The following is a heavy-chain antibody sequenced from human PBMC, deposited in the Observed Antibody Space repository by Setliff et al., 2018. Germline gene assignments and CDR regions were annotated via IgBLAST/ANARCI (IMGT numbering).Heavy chain of an antibody. V-gene: IGHV1-69*13. CDR1: GGTFSSYA. D-gene: IGHD1-7*01. CDR3: ARVVTGTTPFFDI. J-gene: IGHJ3*02. Sequence: SVKVSCTASGGTFSSYAISWVRQAPGQGLEWMGGIIPIFGTANYAQKFQGRVTITADESTSTAYMELSSLRSEDTAVYYCARVVTGTTPFFDIWGQGTMVTVSS. CDR2: IIPIFGTA.